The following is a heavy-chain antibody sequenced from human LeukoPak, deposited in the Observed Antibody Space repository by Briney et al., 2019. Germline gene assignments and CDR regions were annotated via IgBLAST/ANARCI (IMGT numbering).Heavy chain of an antibody. CDR1: GFTFRRYG. CDR3: AKDRDFDAPFDY. J-gene: IGHJ4*02. V-gene: IGHV3-30*02. D-gene: IGHD3-9*01. Sequence: GGSLTLSCEASGFTFRRYGIHWVRQGPGKGLEWVAFIQYDGGAKYYVDSVKGRFTISRDNSKNTVFLQMNSLRAEDTAVYYCAKDRDFDAPFDYWGQGTLVTVSS. CDR2: IQYDGGAK.